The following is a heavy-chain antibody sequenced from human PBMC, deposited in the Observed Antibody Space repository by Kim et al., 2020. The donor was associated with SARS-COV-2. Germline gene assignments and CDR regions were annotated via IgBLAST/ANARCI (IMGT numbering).Heavy chain of an antibody. Sequence: SVKVSCKASGGTFSSYAISWVRQAPGQGLEWMGRIIPILGIANYAQKFQGRATITVDKSTSTAYMELSSLRSEDTAVYYCAPAPRFGELIVVWGHGTTV. D-gene: IGHD3-10*01. CDR3: APAPRFGELIVV. CDR1: GGTFSSYA. CDR2: IIPILGIA. J-gene: IGHJ6*02. V-gene: IGHV1-69*04.